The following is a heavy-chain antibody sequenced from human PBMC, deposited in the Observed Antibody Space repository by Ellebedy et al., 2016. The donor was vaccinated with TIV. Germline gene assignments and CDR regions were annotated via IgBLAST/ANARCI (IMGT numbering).Heavy chain of an antibody. Sequence: LSLTCAASGFTFSNAWMSWVRQAPGKGLEWVGRTRNKANSYTTEYAASVKGRFTISRDDSKNSLYLQMNSLKTEDTAVYYCARDHLGDLDYWGQGTLVTVSS. CDR1: GFTFSNAW. CDR2: TRNKANSYTT. V-gene: IGHV3-72*01. J-gene: IGHJ4*02. CDR3: ARDHLGDLDY.